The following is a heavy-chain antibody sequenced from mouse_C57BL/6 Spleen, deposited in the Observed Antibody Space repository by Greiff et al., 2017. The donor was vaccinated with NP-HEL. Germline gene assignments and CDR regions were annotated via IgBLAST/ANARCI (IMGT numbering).Heavy chain of an antibody. D-gene: IGHD2-12*01. CDR1: GYTFTSYG. V-gene: IGHV1-81*01. CDR3: ARHSQLYAMDY. CDR2: IYPRSGNT. J-gene: IGHJ4*01. Sequence: QVQLKQSGAELARPGASVKLSCKASGYTFTSYGISWVKQRTGQGLEWIGEIYPRSGNTYYNEKFKGKATLTADKSSSTAYMELRSLTSEDSAVYFCARHSQLYAMDYWGQGTSVTVSS.